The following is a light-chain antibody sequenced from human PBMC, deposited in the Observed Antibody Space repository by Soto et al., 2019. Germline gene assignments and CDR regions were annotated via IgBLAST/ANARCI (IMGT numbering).Light chain of an antibody. Sequence: EFVLTQSPYILSLSQGEIATLSCRATQTVTIRYFAWYQHKHGQAPRLVIYGISSRATDNPDRFSGSGSGTDFTLTISRMQPEDFVVYYCQTYSILPHTFGQGTKLEVK. CDR3: QTYSILPHT. CDR2: GIS. V-gene: IGKV3-20*01. CDR1: QTVTIRY. J-gene: IGKJ2*01.